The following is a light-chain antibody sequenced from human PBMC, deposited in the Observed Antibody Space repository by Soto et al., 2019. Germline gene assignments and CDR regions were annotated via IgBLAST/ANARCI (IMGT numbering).Light chain of an antibody. V-gene: IGKV3-20*01. J-gene: IGKJ5*01. CDR3: RQYDSSPIT. Sequence: EIVLTQSPGTLSLSPGERATLSCRVSQSVSSSYLAWYQQKPGQAPRLLIYGASSRATGIPDRFGGSGSGTHFTLTISSLEPEDFAVYYCRQYDSSPITFGQGTRLEMK. CDR2: GAS. CDR1: QSVSSSY.